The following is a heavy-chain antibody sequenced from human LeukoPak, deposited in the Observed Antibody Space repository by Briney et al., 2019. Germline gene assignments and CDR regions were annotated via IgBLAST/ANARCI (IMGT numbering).Heavy chain of an antibody. D-gene: IGHD4-17*01. J-gene: IGHJ4*02. CDR1: GGSFSGYY. V-gene: IGHV4-34*01. CDR3: AGRRGRYGEFDY. CDR2: INHSGST. Sequence: SETLSLTCAVYGGSFSGYYWSWIRQPPGKWLEWIGEINHSGSTNYNPSLKSRVTISVDTSKNQFSLKLSSVTAADTAVYYCAGRRGRYGEFDYWGQGTLVTVSS.